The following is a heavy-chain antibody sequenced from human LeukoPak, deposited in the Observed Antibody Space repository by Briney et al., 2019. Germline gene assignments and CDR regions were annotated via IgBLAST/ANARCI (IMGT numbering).Heavy chain of an antibody. CDR3: TRDGDSSGWFITDY. J-gene: IGHJ4*02. D-gene: IGHD6-19*01. Sequence: GGSLRLSCTASGFTFGDYAMSWVRQAPGKGLEWVGFIRSKAYGGTTEYAASVKGRFTISRDDSKSIAYLQMNSLKTEDTAVYYCTRDGDSSGWFITDYWGQGTLVTVSS. CDR2: IRSKAYGGTT. CDR1: GFTFGDYA. V-gene: IGHV3-49*04.